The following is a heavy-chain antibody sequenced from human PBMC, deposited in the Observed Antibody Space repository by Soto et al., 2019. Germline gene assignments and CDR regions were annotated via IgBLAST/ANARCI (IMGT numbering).Heavy chain of an antibody. CDR2: ITNSGTTM. V-gene: IGHV3-11*01. Sequence: QVQLVESGGGLVQPGGSLRLSCAASGFTFSDHYMNWIRQSPGKGLEWVSYITNSGTTMYYADSVKGRFTISRDNAKNSLYLPMNNLRAEDTALYYCAIGRRFYYYAMDVWGQGTTVTVSS. CDR3: AIGRRFYYYAMDV. CDR1: GFTFSDHY. J-gene: IGHJ6*02.